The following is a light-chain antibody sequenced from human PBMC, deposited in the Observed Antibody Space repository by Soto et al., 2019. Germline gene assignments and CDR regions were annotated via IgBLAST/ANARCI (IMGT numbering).Light chain of an antibody. V-gene: IGKV3D-20*01. CDR3: QQYGNSPYT. CDR2: DAS. Sequence: EIVLTQSPATLSLSPGERATLSCWASQSVSSSYLAWYQQKPGLAPRLLIYDASSRATGIPDRVSGSGSGTDFTLTISRLELEDFAVYYCQQYGNSPYTFGQGTKLEIK. CDR1: QSVSSSY. J-gene: IGKJ2*01.